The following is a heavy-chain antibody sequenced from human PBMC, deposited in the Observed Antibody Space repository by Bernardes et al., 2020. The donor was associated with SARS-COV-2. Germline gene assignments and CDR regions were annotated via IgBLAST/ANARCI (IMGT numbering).Heavy chain of an antibody. Sequence: TLVKPTQTLTLTCTFAGFTLGSTGVSVAWIRQPPGKALEWLASINWDDYARYSPSLRSRLTITKDESKSQVVLRMTNMDPIDTATYFCARNILALDYWGQGILVTVSS. CDR3: ARNILALDY. J-gene: IGHJ4*02. V-gene: IGHV2-5*02. CDR2: INWDDYA. D-gene: IGHD5-12*01. CDR1: GFTLGSTGVS.